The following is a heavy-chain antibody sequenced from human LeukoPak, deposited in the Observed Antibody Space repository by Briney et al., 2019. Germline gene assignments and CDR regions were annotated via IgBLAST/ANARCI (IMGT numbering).Heavy chain of an antibody. J-gene: IGHJ6*02. V-gene: IGHV3-30-3*01. Sequence: GRSLRLSCAASGFTFSSYAMHWVRQAPGKGLEWAAVISYDGSNKYYADSVKGRFTISRDNSKNTLYLQMNSLRAEDTAVYYCARAGGQLPFYYYYGMDVWGQGTTVTVSS. D-gene: IGHD2-2*01. CDR1: GFTFSSYA. CDR3: ARAGGQLPFYYYYGMDV. CDR2: ISYDGSNK.